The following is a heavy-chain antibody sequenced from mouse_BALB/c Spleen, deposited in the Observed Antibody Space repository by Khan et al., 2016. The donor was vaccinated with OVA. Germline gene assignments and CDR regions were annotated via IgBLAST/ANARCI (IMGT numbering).Heavy chain of an antibody. Sequence: VQLQESGPGLVQPSQSLSITCTVSGFSLTSYGVHWVRQSPGKGLEWLGAIWSGGSTDYYAAFISRLNISTDNSTSQAFFKMNSLQTNDASIDYCARSYGCDGGLAYWGQGTLVTVS. CDR2: IWSGGST. CDR3: ARSYGCDGGLAY. J-gene: IGHJ3*01. D-gene: IGHD2-2*01. V-gene: IGHV2-2*02. CDR1: GFSLTSYG.